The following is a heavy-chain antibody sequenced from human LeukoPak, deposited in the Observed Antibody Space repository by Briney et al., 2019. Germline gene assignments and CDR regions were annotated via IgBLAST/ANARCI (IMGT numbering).Heavy chain of an antibody. CDR1: GFTFDDYA. D-gene: IGHD6-19*01. V-gene: IGHV3-9*01. CDR3: AKDVGYSSKFTFEY. CDR2: IVWNSGSI. Sequence: PGGSLRLSCTASGFTFDDYAMHWVRQAPGKGLEWVSGIVWNSGSIDYADSVKGRFTISRDNAKNSLYLQMNSLRTEETALYFCAKDVGYSSKFTFEYWGQGTLVTVSS. J-gene: IGHJ4*02.